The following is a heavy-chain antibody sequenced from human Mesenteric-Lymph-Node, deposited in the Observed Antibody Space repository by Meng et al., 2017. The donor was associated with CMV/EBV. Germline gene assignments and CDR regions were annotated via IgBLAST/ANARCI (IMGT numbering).Heavy chain of an antibody. Sequence: LEESGPGLVKPSETLSLSCIVSGDSISNSTSYWTWIRQPPGKGLEWIGSVHHSGTTYYNPSLKGRLTISVDTSANLFSLRLTTVTAADTATYYCARRGNYDSDYSEYWGQGTLVTVSS. CDR3: ARRGNYDSDYSEY. J-gene: IGHJ4*02. CDR2: VHHSGTT. D-gene: IGHD3-22*01. V-gene: IGHV4-39*01. CDR1: GDSISNSTSY.